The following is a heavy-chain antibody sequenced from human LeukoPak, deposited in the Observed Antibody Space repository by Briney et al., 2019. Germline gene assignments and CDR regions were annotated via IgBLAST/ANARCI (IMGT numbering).Heavy chain of an antibody. J-gene: IGHJ4*02. D-gene: IGHD3-3*01. CDR1: GFTFSGYA. Sequence: GGSLRLSCAASGFTFSGYAMSWVRQAPGKGLEWVSAISGSGGSTYYADSVKGRFTISRDNSKNTLYLQMNSLRAEDTAVYYCAETGDYDSFDYWGQGTLVTVSS. CDR3: AETGDYDSFDY. CDR2: ISGSGGST. V-gene: IGHV3-23*01.